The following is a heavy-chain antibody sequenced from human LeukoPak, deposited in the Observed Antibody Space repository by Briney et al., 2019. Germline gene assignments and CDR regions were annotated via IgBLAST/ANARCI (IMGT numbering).Heavy chain of an antibody. CDR3: AKEGVVDWGDPFDI. Sequence: GGSLRLSCAASGFTFSSYEMNWVRQAPGKGLEWISYIGGSGGTLFYTDSVKGRFTTSRDNAKNTHFLQMDNLRVEDTAIYYCAKEGVVDWGDPFDIWGQGATVTV. CDR1: GFTFSSYE. CDR2: IGGSGGTL. D-gene: IGHD7-27*01. J-gene: IGHJ3*02. V-gene: IGHV3-48*03.